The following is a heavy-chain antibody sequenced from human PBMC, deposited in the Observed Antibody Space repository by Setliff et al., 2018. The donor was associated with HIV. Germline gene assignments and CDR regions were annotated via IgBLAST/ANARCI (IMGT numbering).Heavy chain of an antibody. J-gene: IGHJ6*02. CDR1: GFSFSIYE. V-gene: IGHV3-48*03. Sequence: GGSLRLSCAASGFSFSIYEMNWVRQAPGKGLEWVSFISSSATYTTYADSVKGRFTISRDNARNTLFLQMNSLGVEDTALYYCGRDVHDAAADNCTSHYPDLWYSNIWLYYCATGFTVRGFRRLDVWGQGTTVTVSS. D-gene: IGHD3-10*01. CDR3: GRDVHDAAADNCTSHYPDLWYSNIWLYYCATGFTVRGFRRLDV. CDR2: ISSSATYT.